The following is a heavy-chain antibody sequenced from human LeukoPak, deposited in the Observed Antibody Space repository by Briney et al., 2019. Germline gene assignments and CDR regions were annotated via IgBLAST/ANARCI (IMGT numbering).Heavy chain of an antibody. Sequence: PGGSLRLSCAASRFTISSNYMSWVRQAPGQGLDWVSVISSGGSTYYSDSVKGRFTISRDNSKNTLYLQMNTLRAEDTAVYYCARGLYSSGWYFDYWGQGTLVTVSS. CDR3: ARGLYSSGWYFDY. CDR1: RFTISSNY. D-gene: IGHD6-19*01. J-gene: IGHJ4*02. CDR2: ISSGGST. V-gene: IGHV3-66*01.